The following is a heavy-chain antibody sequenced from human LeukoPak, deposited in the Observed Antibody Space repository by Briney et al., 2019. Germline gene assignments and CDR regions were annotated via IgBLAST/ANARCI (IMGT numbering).Heavy chain of an antibody. D-gene: IGHD2-2*01. CDR1: GFTFSSYA. J-gene: IGHJ4*02. V-gene: IGHV3-64*01. Sequence: PAGSLRLSCAASGFTFSSYAMHWGRQAPGKGLEYVSAISSNGGSTYYANSVKGRFTISRDNSKKTLYLQMGSLRAEDMAVYYCARGGGDCSSTSCHLEYWGQGTLVTVSS. CDR3: ARGGGDCSSTSCHLEY. CDR2: ISSNGGST.